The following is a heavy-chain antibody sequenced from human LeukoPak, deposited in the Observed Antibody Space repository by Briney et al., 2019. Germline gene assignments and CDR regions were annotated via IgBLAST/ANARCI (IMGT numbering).Heavy chain of an antibody. CDR2: IGTAGDT. CDR3: ARGSSSWYGDAFDI. J-gene: IGHJ3*02. V-gene: IGHV3-13*01. Sequence: PGGTLRLSCAASEFTFSSYDMHWVRQATGKGLEWVSAIGTAGDTYYPGSVKGRFTISRENAKNSLYLQMNSLRAEDTAVYYCARGSSSWYGDAFDIWGQGTMVTVSS. D-gene: IGHD6-13*01. CDR1: EFTFSSYD.